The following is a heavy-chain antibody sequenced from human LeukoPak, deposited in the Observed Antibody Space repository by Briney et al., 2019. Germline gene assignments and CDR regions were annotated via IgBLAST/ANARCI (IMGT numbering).Heavy chain of an antibody. CDR1: GFTFSSCS. J-gene: IGHJ4*02. CDR2: INSDGSSI. CDR3: ARGTIGWAGVDY. Sequence: GGSLRLSCAASGFTFSSCSMHWVRQATGKGLVWVSRINSDGSSISYADSVKGRFTISRDNAKNTLYLQMSSLRAEDTAVYYCARGTIGWAGVDYWGQGTLVTVSS. V-gene: IGHV3-74*01. D-gene: IGHD6-19*01.